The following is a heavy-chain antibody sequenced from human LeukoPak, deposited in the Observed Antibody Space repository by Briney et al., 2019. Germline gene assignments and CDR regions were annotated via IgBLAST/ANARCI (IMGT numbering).Heavy chain of an antibody. Sequence: SGGSLRLSCAASGFTFSGYEINWVRQAPGEGLEWVSYISGSGSTIYYADSVKGRFSISRDNAKNSLYLQMNSLRAEDTAVYYCARDAGPTRYFYGMGVWGQGTTVTVSS. CDR1: GFTFSGYE. D-gene: IGHD3-10*01. CDR3: ARDAGPTRYFYGMGV. J-gene: IGHJ6*02. CDR2: ISGSGSTI. V-gene: IGHV3-48*03.